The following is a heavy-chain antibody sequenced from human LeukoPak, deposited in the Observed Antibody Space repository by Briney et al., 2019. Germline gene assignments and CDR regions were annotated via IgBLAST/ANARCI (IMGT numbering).Heavy chain of an antibody. CDR3: ARDRRKNYFDY. CDR2: IKQDGSEK. V-gene: IGHV3-7*01. Sequence: PGGSLRLSCAASGFTFSSYRMSWVRQAPGKGLEWVANIKQDGSEKYYVDSVKGRFTISRDNAKNSLYLQMNSLRAEDTAVYYCARDRRKNYFDYWGQGTLVTVSS. J-gene: IGHJ4*02. CDR1: GFTFSSYR.